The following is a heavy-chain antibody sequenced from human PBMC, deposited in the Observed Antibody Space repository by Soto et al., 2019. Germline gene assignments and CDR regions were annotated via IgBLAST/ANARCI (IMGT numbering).Heavy chain of an antibody. D-gene: IGHD1-26*01. CDR2: ISGTSSYT. Sequence: GGSLRLSCSASGFTFSASYMSWVRQAQGKGLGWSSYISGTSSYTTYADSMKDRFTISRDNAKHSPYLQMASLRSEDTAVYYCARDGRVYNGRYLLTYFYYYGMDVWGQGTTVTVSS. CDR3: ARDGRVYNGRYLLTYFYYYGMDV. CDR1: GFTFSASY. V-gene: IGHV3-11*06. J-gene: IGHJ6*02.